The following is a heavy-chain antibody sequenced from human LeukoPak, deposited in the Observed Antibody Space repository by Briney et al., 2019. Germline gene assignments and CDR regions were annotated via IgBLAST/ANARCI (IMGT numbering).Heavy chain of an antibody. CDR3: ARGRYEQWLDPGSFDY. Sequence: SETLSLTCAVYGGSLSGYYWSWIRQPPGKGLEWIGEINHSGSTNYNPSLKSRVTISVDTSKNQFSLKLSSVTAADTAVYYCARGRYEQWLDPGSFDYWGQGTLVTVSS. D-gene: IGHD6-19*01. CDR2: INHSGST. J-gene: IGHJ4*02. V-gene: IGHV4-34*01. CDR1: GGSLSGYY.